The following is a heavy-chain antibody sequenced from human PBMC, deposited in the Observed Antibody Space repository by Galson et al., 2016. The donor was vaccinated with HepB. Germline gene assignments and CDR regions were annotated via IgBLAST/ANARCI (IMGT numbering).Heavy chain of an antibody. CDR3: ATTRLLDN. V-gene: IGHV3-23*01. J-gene: IGHJ4*02. CDR2: MSGGGGDA. Sequence: SLRLSCAASGFTFSNYAMNWVRQAPGKGLEWVSAMSGGGGDAYYVDSVRGRFTISRDNAKSSLYLQMSGLRPNDTAFYYCATTRLLDNWGQGILVTVSS. CDR1: GFTFSNYA.